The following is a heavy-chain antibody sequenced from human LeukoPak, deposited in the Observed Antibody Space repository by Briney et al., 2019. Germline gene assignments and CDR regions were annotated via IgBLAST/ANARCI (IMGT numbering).Heavy chain of an antibody. V-gene: IGHV4-34*01. CDR3: ARRRTTVTTWDY. CDR1: GGSFSGYY. Sequence: PSETLSLTCAVYGGSFSGYYWSWIRQPPGKGLEWIGEINHSGSTNYNPSLKSRVTISVDTSKNQFSLKLSSVTAADTAVYYCARRRTTVTTWDYWGQGTLATVSS. J-gene: IGHJ4*02. CDR2: INHSGST. D-gene: IGHD4-17*01.